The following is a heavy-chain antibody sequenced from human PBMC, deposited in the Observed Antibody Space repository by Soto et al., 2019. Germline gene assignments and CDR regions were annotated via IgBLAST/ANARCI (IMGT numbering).Heavy chain of an antibody. J-gene: IGHJ4*02. D-gene: IGHD6-19*01. CDR2: ISYDGSNK. CDR3: ARDHSGWYPGYYFDY. V-gene: IGHV3-30-3*01. Sequence: GGSLRLSCAASGFTFSNFAIHWVRQAPGKGLEWVAVISYDGSNKYYADSVKGRFTISRDNSKNTLYLQMNSLRTEDTAVYYCARDHSGWYPGYYFDYWGQGTLVTVSS. CDR1: GFTFSNFA.